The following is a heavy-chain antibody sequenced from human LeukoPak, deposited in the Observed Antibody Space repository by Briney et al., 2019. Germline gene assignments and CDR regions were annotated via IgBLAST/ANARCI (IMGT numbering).Heavy chain of an antibody. J-gene: IGHJ4*02. D-gene: IGHD3-9*01. V-gene: IGHV3-30*18. CDR1: VFTFISYG. CDR3: AKDGGLTGDNDFDH. Sequence: GGALRLPCETSVFTFISYGMHWLRQTPGKGLEWVAVISKYGGDKFYADSLKGRVTISSEHSKNTIYLYMNTLSPEDPGIYYCAKDGGLTGDNDFDHWGLGTLVTVSS. CDR2: ISKYGGDK.